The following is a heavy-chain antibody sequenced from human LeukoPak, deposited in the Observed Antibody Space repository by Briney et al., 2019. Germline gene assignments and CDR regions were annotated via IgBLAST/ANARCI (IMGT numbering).Heavy chain of an antibody. J-gene: IGHJ3*02. V-gene: IGHV3-74*01. D-gene: IGHD4-17*01. Sequence: GGSLRLSCAASGFTFSRHWMHWVRQAPGKGLVWVSRINNDGSNTYYADSVKGRFTISRDNAKNTLYLQMDGLRAEDTALYYCARYGTDPFDIWGQGTLVTVSS. CDR1: GFTFSRHW. CDR3: ARYGTDPFDI. CDR2: INNDGSNT.